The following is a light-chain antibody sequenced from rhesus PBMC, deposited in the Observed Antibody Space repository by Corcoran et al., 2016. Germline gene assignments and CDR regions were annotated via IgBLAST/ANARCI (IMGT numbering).Light chain of an antibody. CDR2: KAS. Sequence: DIQMTQSPSSLSASVGDTVTITCRASQGISSWLAWYQQKPGKAPKLLIYKASNLQSGVPSRFSGSGSGTDFTLTISSLQPEDFATYYCRQYNSAPWTFGQGTKVEIK. CDR3: RQYNSAPWT. CDR1: QGISSW. J-gene: IGKJ1*01. V-gene: IGKV1-21*01.